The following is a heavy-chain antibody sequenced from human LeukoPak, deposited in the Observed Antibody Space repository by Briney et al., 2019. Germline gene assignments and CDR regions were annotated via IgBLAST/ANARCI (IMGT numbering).Heavy chain of an antibody. D-gene: IGHD1-26*01. CDR3: AKGKIVGASFDY. Sequence: GGSLRLSCAASGFTFSSYGMNWVRQAPGKGLEWVAVISYDGSNKYYADSVKGRFTISRDNSKNTLYLQMNSLRAEDTAVYYCAKGKIVGASFDYWGQGTLVTVSS. CDR1: GFTFSSYG. J-gene: IGHJ4*02. V-gene: IGHV3-30*18. CDR2: ISYDGSNK.